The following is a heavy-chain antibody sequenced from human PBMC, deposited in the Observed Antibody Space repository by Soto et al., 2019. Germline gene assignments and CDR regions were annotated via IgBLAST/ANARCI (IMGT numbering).Heavy chain of an antibody. D-gene: IGHD6-13*01. J-gene: IGHJ6*02. Sequence: GGSLRLSCAASGFTFSSYWMHWVRQAPGKGLVWVSRINSDGSSTSYADSVKGRFTISRDNAKNTLYLQMNSLRAEDTAVYYCARDDPNWYLGDYYSYGMDVWGQGTTVTVAS. CDR2: INSDGSST. V-gene: IGHV3-74*01. CDR3: ARDDPNWYLGDYYSYGMDV. CDR1: GFTFSSYW.